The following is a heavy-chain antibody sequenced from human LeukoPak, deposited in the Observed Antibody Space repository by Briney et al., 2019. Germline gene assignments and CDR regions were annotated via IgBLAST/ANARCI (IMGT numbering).Heavy chain of an antibody. CDR2: TRNKASSYTT. CDR1: GFTFSDHY. V-gene: IGHV3-72*01. Sequence: GGSLRLSCAASGFTFSDHYMDWVRQAPGKGLEWAGRTRNKASSYTTEYAASVKGRFTISSDDSKNSLYLQMNSLKTEDTAVYYCARAYYDFWSGYYYFDYWGQGTLVTVSS. D-gene: IGHD3-3*01. J-gene: IGHJ4*02. CDR3: ARAYYDFWSGYYYFDY.